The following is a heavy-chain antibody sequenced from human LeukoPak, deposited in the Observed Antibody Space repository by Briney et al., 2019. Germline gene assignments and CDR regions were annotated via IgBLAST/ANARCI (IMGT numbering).Heavy chain of an antibody. Sequence: PSGTLPLTCAVSGDSISGSNWWSWVRQPPGKGLEWLGEIYHRGNIDYNPSFKSRITISIDKSKNQFSLKLSSVTAADTAVYYCARDRVASPWYYFDSWGQGTLVTVSS. D-gene: IGHD3-3*02. J-gene: IGHJ4*02. CDR1: GDSISGSNW. V-gene: IGHV4-4*02. CDR2: IYHRGNI. CDR3: ARDRVASPWYYFDS.